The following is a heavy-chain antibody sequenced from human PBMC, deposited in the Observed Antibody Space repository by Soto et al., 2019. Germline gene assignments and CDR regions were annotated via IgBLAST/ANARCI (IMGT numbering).Heavy chain of an antibody. J-gene: IGHJ6*02. CDR3: AREGYDFWSGRSHYYYGMDV. CDR2: INSDGSST. V-gene: IGHV3-74*01. CDR1: GFTFSSYW. Sequence: LRLSCAASGFTFSSYWMHWVRQAPGKGLVWVSRINSDGSSTSYADSVKGRFTISRDNAKNTLYLQMNSLRAEDTAVYYCAREGYDFWSGRSHYYYGMDVWGQGTTVTVSS. D-gene: IGHD3-3*01.